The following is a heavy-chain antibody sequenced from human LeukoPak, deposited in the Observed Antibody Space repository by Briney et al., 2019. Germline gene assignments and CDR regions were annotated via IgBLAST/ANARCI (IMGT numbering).Heavy chain of an antibody. CDR3: ARRSVMTAINFNAFDI. CDR2: VFYSGST. V-gene: IGHV4-59*08. D-gene: IGHD2-21*02. CDR1: GGSISTYY. J-gene: IGHJ3*02. Sequence: SETLSLTCTVSGGSISTYYWSWIRQPPGKGLEWIGYVFYSGSTNYNPSLKSRVTISVDTSKNQFSLKLSSVTAADTAVYYCARRSVMTAINFNAFDIWGQGTMVTVSS.